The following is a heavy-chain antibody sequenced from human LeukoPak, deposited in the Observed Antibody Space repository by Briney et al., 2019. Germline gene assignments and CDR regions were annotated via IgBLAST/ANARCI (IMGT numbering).Heavy chain of an antibody. D-gene: IGHD3-3*01. CDR1: GGSISSGGYY. V-gene: IGHV4-30-2*01. Sequence: SETLSLTCTVPGGSISSGGYYWSWIRQPPGKGLEWIGYIYHSGSTYYNPSLKSRVTISVDRSKNQFSLKLSSVTAADTAVYYCARFGDDFWSGYYTGLDYWGQGTLVTVSS. CDR2: IYHSGST. J-gene: IGHJ4*02. CDR3: ARFGDDFWSGYYTGLDY.